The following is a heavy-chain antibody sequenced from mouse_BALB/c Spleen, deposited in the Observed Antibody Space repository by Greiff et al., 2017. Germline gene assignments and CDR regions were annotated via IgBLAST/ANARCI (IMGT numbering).Heavy chain of an antibody. J-gene: IGHJ3*01. CDR2: ISNLAYSI. CDR1: GFTFSDYG. Sequence: EVKLMESGGGLVQPGGSRKLYCAASGFTFSDYGMAWVRQAPGKGPEWVAFISNLAYSIYYADTVTGRFTISRENAKDTLYLEMSSLRSEDTAMYYCARGGRDAWFAYGGEGTLVTVSA. CDR3: ARGGRDAWFAY. V-gene: IGHV5-15*02.